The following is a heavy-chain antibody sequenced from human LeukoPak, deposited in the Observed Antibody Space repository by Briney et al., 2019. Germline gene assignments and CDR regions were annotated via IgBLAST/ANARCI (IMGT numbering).Heavy chain of an antibody. V-gene: IGHV4-61*01. J-gene: IGHJ4*02. D-gene: IGHD3-9*01. CDR2: VYYSGST. CDR3: ARGSYDILTGYYYYFDY. CDR1: GYSISSGYY. Sequence: SETLSLTCTVSGYSISSGYYWGWIRQPPGKGLEWIGYVYYSGSTNYNPSLKSRVTISVDTSKNQFSLKLSSVTAADTAVYYCARGSYDILTGYYYYFDYWGQGTLVTVSS.